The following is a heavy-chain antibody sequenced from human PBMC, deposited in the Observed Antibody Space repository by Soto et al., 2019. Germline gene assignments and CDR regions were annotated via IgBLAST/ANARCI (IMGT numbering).Heavy chain of an antibody. CDR3: AKGIITGGYCANGRCYHFDY. J-gene: IGHJ4*02. D-gene: IGHD2-8*01. CDR2: MSYDGNNK. CDR1: GFTFSSYG. V-gene: IGHV3-30*18. Sequence: QVQLVESGGGVVQPGGSLTLSCAASGFTFSSYGIHWVRQAPGKGLEWVAVMSYDGNNKYYADSVKGPFTVSRDNSRKIQFLQLNSLRVEDTAPYYCAKGIITGGYCANGRCYHFDYWGQGTTVTVSS.